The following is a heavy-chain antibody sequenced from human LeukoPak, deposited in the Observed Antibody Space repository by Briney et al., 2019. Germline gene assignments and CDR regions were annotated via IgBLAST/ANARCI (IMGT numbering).Heavy chain of an antibody. J-gene: IGHJ3*02. CDR1: GFTFDDYA. CDR2: ISWNSGSI. D-gene: IGHD4-17*01. Sequence: PGGSLRLSCAASGFTFDDYAMHWVRQAPRKGLEWVSNISWNSGSIGYADSVKGRFTISRDNAKNSLYLQMNSLRVEDTALYYCAKDTTRYGDSDAFDIWGQGTMVTVSS. V-gene: IGHV3-9*01. CDR3: AKDTTRYGDSDAFDI.